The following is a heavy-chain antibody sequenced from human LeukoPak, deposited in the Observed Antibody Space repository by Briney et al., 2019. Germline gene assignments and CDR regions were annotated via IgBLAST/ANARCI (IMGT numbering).Heavy chain of an antibody. CDR1: GDSMSSYY. Sequence: SEILSLTCTVSGDSMSSYYWSWIRQHPGKGLEWIGYIYYSGSTYYNPSLKSRVTISVDTSKSQFSLKLSSVTAADTAVYYCARWGPSRDFWSGPRNKNWFDPWGQGTLVTVSS. V-gene: IGHV4-59*06. J-gene: IGHJ5*02. CDR2: IYYSGST. CDR3: ARWGPSRDFWSGPRNKNWFDP. D-gene: IGHD3-3*01.